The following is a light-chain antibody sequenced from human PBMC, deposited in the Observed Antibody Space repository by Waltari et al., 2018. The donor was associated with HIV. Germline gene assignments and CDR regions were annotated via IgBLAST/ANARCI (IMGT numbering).Light chain of an antibody. V-gene: IGLV1-44*01. Sequence: QSVLTQPPSASGTPGQRVTISCSGSSPNIGSNPVNWYPPLPGTAPKLLISSNNQRPSGVPDRFSGSKSGTSASLAISGLQSEDEARYYCAAWDDRLNLWVFGGGTKLTVL. CDR1: SPNIGSNP. J-gene: IGLJ3*02. CDR3: AAWDDRLNLWV. CDR2: SNN.